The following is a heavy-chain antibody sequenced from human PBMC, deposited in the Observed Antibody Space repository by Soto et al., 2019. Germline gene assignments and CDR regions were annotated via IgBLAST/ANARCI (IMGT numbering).Heavy chain of an antibody. Sequence: PGGSLRLSCAASGFTFSSYSMNWVRQAPGKGLEWVSSISSSSSYIYYADSVKGRFTISRDNAKNSLYLQMNSLRAEDTAVYYCARDLRNVDTAMVRDFDYWGQGALVTVSS. CDR3: ARDLRNVDTAMVRDFDY. CDR1: GFTFSSYS. D-gene: IGHD5-18*01. V-gene: IGHV3-21*01. J-gene: IGHJ4*02. CDR2: ISSSSSYI.